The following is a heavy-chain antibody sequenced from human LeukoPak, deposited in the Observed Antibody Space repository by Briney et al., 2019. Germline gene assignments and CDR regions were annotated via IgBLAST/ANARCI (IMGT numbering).Heavy chain of an antibody. V-gene: IGHV4-59*08. CDR1: GGSISSYY. Sequence: PSETLSLTCTVSGGSISSYYWSWIRQPPGKGLEWIGYIYYSGSTNYNPSLKSRVTISVDTSKNQFSLKLSSVTAADTAVYYCARHLDLYDSRVDYWGQGTLVTVSS. J-gene: IGHJ4*02. D-gene: IGHD3-22*01. CDR2: IYYSGST. CDR3: ARHLDLYDSRVDY.